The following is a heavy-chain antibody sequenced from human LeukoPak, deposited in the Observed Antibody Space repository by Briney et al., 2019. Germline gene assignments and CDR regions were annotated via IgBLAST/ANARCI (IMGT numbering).Heavy chain of an antibody. J-gene: IGHJ5*02. CDR1: GGTFSSYA. CDR2: IIPIFGTA. V-gene: IGHV1-69*01. Sequence: SVKVSCKASGGTFSSYAISWVRQAPGQGLEWMGGIIPIFGTANYAQKFQGRVTITADESTSTAYMELSSLRSEDTAVYYCATVSSIAAAGTNWFDPWGQGTLVTVSS. D-gene: IGHD6-13*01. CDR3: ATVSSIAAAGTNWFDP.